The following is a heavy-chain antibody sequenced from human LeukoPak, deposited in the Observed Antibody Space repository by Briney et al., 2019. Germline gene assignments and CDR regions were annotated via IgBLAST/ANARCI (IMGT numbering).Heavy chain of an antibody. CDR2: ISGSGGST. CDR1: GFTFSSCG. CDR3: ARSGLSRFGF. D-gene: IGHD2/OR15-2a*01. V-gene: IGHV3-23*01. Sequence: GGSLRLSCAASGFTFSSCGMSWVRQAPGKGLEWVSSISGSGGSTYYADSVKGRFTISRDNSKNTLYLQMNSLRAEDTAVYYCARSGLSRFGFWGQGTLVTVSS. J-gene: IGHJ4*02.